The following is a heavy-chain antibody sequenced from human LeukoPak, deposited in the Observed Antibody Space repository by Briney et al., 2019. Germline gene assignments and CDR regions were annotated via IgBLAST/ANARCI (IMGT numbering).Heavy chain of an antibody. CDR1: GFTFSDYY. CDR3: ARDPGYYYDSSGYSYSPFFDY. J-gene: IGHJ4*02. D-gene: IGHD3-22*01. V-gene: IGHV3-11*01. Sequence: GGSLRLSCAASGFTFSDYYMSWIRQAPGKGLEWVSYISSSGSTIYYADSVKGRFTISRDNAKNSLYLQMNSLRAEDTAVYYRARDPGYYYDSSGYSYSPFFDYWGQGTLVTVSS. CDR2: ISSSGSTI.